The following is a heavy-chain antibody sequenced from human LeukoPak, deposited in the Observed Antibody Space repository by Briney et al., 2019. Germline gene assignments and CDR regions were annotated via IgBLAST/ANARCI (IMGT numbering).Heavy chain of an antibody. CDR1: GYTFTSYG. V-gene: IGHV1-18*01. Sequence: ASXXXSCKASGYTFTSYGISWVRQAPGQGREWMGWISAYNGNAKYAQKLQGRVTMTTETSKRKAYMELRSLRSDDTAVYYCARVPSIAAAGDWGQGTLVTVSS. D-gene: IGHD6-13*01. J-gene: IGHJ4*02. CDR2: ISAYNGNA. CDR3: ARVPSIAAAGD.